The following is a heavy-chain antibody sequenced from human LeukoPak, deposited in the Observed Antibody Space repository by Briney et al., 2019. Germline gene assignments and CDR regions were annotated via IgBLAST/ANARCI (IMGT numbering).Heavy chain of an antibody. V-gene: IGHV5-10-1*01. CDR3: ARHGSLNWYFDL. Sequence: GESLKISCKGSGYSFTSYWISWVRQMPGKGLEWMGSIDPSDSYANYSPSFQGHVTISADKSIATAYLQWSSLEASDTAMYYCARHGSLNWYFDLWGRGTLVTVSP. CDR2: IDPSDSYA. J-gene: IGHJ2*01. CDR1: GYSFTSYW.